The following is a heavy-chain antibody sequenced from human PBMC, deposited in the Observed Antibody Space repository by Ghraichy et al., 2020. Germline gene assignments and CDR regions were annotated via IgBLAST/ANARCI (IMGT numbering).Heavy chain of an antibody. Sequence: SQTLSLTCAVGDGPFSGFYWNWIRQSPGQGLEWIGDIYHTGSTDFNPSLKSRVTISVDKSKNYFSLKVTSVTAADTAVYYCARDMRYYGSGTYLLHGMDVWGQGTTVTVSS. CDR1: DGPFSGFY. CDR2: IYHTGST. D-gene: IGHD3-10*01. V-gene: IGHV4-34*01. CDR3: ARDMRYYGSGTYLLHGMDV. J-gene: IGHJ6*02.